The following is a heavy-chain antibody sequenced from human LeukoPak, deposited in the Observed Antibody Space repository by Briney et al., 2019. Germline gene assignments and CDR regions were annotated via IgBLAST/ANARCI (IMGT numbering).Heavy chain of an antibody. CDR1: GGSISSGGYY. J-gene: IGHJ4*02. D-gene: IGHD6-13*01. CDR3: ARGGWYSSSWSFDY. Sequence: PSETLSLTCTVSGGSISSGGYYWSWIRQHPGKGLEWIGYIYYSGSTYYNPSLKSRVTISVDTSKNQFSLKLSSVTAADTAVYYCARGGWYSSSWSFDYWGQGTLVTVSS. CDR2: IYYSGST. V-gene: IGHV4-31*03.